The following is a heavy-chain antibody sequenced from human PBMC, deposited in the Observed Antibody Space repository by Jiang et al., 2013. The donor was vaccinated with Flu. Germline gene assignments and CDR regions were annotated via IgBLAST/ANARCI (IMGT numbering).Heavy chain of an antibody. J-gene: IGHJ5*02. D-gene: IGHD4-17*01. CDR1: GFSFSSYG. CDR3: ATATYGDYTNWFDP. V-gene: IGHV3-30*02. Sequence: QLLESGGGVVQPGRSLRLSCAASGFSFSSYGMHWVRQAPGKGLEWVSFIRYDGSDKSYADSVKGRLTISRDNSKNTLYLQMNSLRPEDTAVYYCATATYGDYTNWFDPWGQG. CDR2: IRYDGSDK.